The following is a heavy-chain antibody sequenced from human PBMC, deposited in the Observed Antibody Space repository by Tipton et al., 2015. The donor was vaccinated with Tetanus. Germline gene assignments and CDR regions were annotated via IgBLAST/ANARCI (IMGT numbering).Heavy chain of an antibody. V-gene: IGHV3-33*01. Sequence: AASGFIFSSYGIHWVRQAPGKGLEWVAVSWYDGTDQYYADSVKGRFTLSRENSKNTLYLQMNRLRAEDTALYYCAREADCSGGSCFSGDFDNWGQGTQVTVSS. CDR3: AREADCSGGSCFSGDFDN. D-gene: IGHD2-15*01. CDR2: SWYDGTDQ. J-gene: IGHJ4*02. CDR1: GFIFSSYG.